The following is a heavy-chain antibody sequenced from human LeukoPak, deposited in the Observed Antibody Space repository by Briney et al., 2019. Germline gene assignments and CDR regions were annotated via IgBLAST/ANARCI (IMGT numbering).Heavy chain of an antibody. CDR2: INPNSGGT. Sequence: ASAKVSCKASGYTFTGYYMHWVRQAPGQGLEWMGWINPNSGGTNYAQKFQGRVTMTRDTSISTAYMELSRLRSDDTAVYYCARPLVATLRGAFDYWGQGTLVTVSS. J-gene: IGHJ4*02. CDR1: GYTFTGYY. V-gene: IGHV1-2*02. CDR3: ARPLVATLRGAFDY. D-gene: IGHD5-12*01.